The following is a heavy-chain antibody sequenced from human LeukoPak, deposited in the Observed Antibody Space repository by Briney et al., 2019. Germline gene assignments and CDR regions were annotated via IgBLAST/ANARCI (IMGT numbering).Heavy chain of an antibody. CDR1: GDSISSGSYY. J-gene: IGHJ5*02. V-gene: IGHV4-61*02. Sequence: SETLSLTCTVSGDSISSGSYYWSWIRQPAGKGLEWIGRIYTSGSTNYNPSLKSRVTISVDTSKNQFSLKLSSVTAADTAVYYCARDRRSWFDPWGQEPWSPSPQ. CDR3: ARDRRSWFDP. CDR2: IYTSGST.